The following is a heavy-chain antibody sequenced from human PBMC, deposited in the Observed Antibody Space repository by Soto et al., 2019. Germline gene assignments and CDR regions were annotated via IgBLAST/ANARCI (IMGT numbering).Heavy chain of an antibody. CDR3: ARDKPAAIKGYNWFDP. CDR2: IYTSGST. J-gene: IGHJ5*02. Sequence: LSETLSLTCTVSGGSISSYYWSWIRQPAGKGLEWIGRIYTSGSTNYNPSLKSQVTMSVDTSKNQFSLKLSSVTAADTAVYYCARDKPAAIKGYNWFDPWGQGTLVTVSS. V-gene: IGHV4-4*07. D-gene: IGHD2-2*02. CDR1: GGSISSYY.